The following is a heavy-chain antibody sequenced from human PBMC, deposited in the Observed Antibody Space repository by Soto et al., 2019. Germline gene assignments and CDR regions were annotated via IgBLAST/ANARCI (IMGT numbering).Heavy chain of an antibody. CDR1: GGSFSGYY. D-gene: IGHD3-10*01. J-gene: IGHJ4*02. V-gene: IGHV4-34*01. CDR3: ARGRRITMVRGVGYFDY. CDR2: INHSGST. Sequence: QVQLQQWGAGLLKPSETLSLTCAVYGGSFSGYYWSWIRQPPGKGLEWIGEINHSGSTNYNPSLKSRVTISVDTSKTQFSLKLSSVTAADTAVYYCARGRRITMVRGVGYFDYWGQGTLVTVSS.